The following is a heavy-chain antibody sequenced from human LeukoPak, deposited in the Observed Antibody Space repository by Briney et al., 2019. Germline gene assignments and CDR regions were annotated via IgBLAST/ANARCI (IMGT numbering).Heavy chain of an antibody. CDR1: GGSISSYY. V-gene: IGHV4-59*01. Sequence: PSETLSLTCTVSGGSISSYYWSWIRQPPGRGLEWIGYIYYSGSTNYNPSLKSRVTISVDTSKNQFSLKLSSVTAADTAVYYCARIVRPHDAFDIWGQGTMVTVSS. D-gene: IGHD2-15*01. CDR3: ARIVRPHDAFDI. CDR2: IYYSGST. J-gene: IGHJ3*02.